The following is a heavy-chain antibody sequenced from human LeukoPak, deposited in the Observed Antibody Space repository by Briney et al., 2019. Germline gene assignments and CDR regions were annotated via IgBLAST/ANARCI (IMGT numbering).Heavy chain of an antibody. V-gene: IGHV6-1*01. D-gene: IGHD6-19*01. CDR1: GDSISSNSAA. Sequence: SQTLSLTCAISGDSISSNSAAWNWIRQSPSRGLEWLGRTYFRSGWYNDYAVSVKSRITINLDTSKNQFSLQLNSVTPEDTAVYYCARDPRGSGWYLYYYMDVWGKGTTVTVSS. J-gene: IGHJ6*03. CDR2: TYFRSGWYN. CDR3: ARDPRGSGWYLYYYMDV.